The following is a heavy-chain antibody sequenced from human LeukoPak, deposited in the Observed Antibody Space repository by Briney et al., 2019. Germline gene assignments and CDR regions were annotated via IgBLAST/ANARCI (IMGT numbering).Heavy chain of an antibody. CDR3: ARGYMGITSYFDH. CDR2: ISGFNGNT. J-gene: IGHJ4*02. V-gene: IGHV1-18*01. CDR1: GYTFSTYG. D-gene: IGHD3-10*01. Sequence: ASVKVSCKASGYTFSTYGISRVRQAPGQGLEWMAWISGFNGNTNYAQEVQGRVTLTTDTSTSTAYMELKSLRSDDTAIYYCARGYMGITSYFDHWGQGTLVTVSS.